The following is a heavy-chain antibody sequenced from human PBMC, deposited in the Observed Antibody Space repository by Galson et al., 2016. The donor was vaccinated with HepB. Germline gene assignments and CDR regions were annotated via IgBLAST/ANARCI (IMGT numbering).Heavy chain of an antibody. V-gene: IGHV3-23*01. Sequence: SLRLSCAASGFTFGNYVMSWVRQAPGKGLGWVSSITNIGGNTYYADSVKGRFTISRDNSKNTLYLQMSSLRAEDTALYYCAKVDCGGDCKRFDYWGQGTLVTVSS. CDR3: AKVDCGGDCKRFDY. J-gene: IGHJ4*02. D-gene: IGHD2-21*02. CDR1: GFTFGNYV. CDR2: ITNIGGNT.